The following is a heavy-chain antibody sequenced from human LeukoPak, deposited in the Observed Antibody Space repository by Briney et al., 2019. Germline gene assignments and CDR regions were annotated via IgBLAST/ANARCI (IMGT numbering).Heavy chain of an antibody. CDR2: IYYSGST. CDR1: GGSISSSSYY. J-gene: IGHJ4*02. CDR3: ARLSPGEAVDY. V-gene: IGHV4-39*01. Sequence: PSETLSLTCTVSGGSISSSSYYWGLIRQPPGKWLEWIGSIYYSGSTYYNPSLKSRVTISVDTSKNQFSLKLSSVTAADTAVYYCARLSPGEAVDYWGQGTLVTVSS. D-gene: IGHD4-17*01.